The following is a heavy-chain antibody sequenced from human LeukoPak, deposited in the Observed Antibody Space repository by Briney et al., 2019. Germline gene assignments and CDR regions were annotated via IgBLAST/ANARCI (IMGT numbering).Heavy chain of an antibody. D-gene: IGHD5-24*01. J-gene: IGHJ4*02. V-gene: IGHV1-69*13. CDR3: ATSLFRDLAFDY. Sequence: ASVKVSCKASGGTFSSYAISWVRQAPGQGLEWMGGIIPIFGAANYAQKFQGRVTITADESTSTAYMELSSLRSEDTAVYYCATSLFRDLAFDYWGQGTLVTVSS. CDR1: GGTFSSYA. CDR2: IIPIFGAA.